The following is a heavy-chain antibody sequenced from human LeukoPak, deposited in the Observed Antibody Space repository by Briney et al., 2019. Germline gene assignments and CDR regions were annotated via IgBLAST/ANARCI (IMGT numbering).Heavy chain of an antibody. CDR3: ARGGLLYSSGWGTTLGRYYYYMDV. CDR2: IYTSGST. CDR1: GGSISSYY. Sequence: SETLSLTCTVSGGSISSYYWGWIRQPAGKGLEWIGRIYTSGSTNYNPSLKSRVTISVDKSKNQFSLKLSSVTAADTAVYYCARGGLLYSSGWGTTLGRYYYYMDVWGKGTTVTVSS. V-gene: IGHV4-4*07. J-gene: IGHJ6*03. D-gene: IGHD6-19*01.